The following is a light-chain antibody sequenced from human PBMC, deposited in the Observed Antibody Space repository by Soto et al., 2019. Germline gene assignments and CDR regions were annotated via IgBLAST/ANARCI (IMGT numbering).Light chain of an antibody. CDR1: QIVLDRTSNENA. Sequence: DIVLTQSPDSLAVSLGERATINCKSSQIVLDRTSNENAVAGYQHKPGRPPTLLISWASRRESGVPSRFRGSGSETDFRLAIDSVQTEDVAVYYCQQFYTTSYTCGQGTRVEIK. V-gene: IGKV4-1*01. J-gene: IGKJ2*01. CDR3: QQFYTTSYT. CDR2: WAS.